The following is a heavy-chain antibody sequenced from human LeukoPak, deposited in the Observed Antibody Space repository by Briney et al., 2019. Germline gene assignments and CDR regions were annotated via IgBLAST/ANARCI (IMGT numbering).Heavy chain of an antibody. CDR1: GFTFSTYS. V-gene: IGHV3-48*02. D-gene: IGHD2-21*02. Sequence: GWSLRLSCAASGFTFSTYSMNWVRQAPGKGLQWVSYISSNGNMIYYADSVKGRFTVSRDNARNSLYLQMNSLRDEDKVVYYCVRDDGDCHGDDCSLRGPYFFDSWGQGTLVTVSS. CDR2: ISSNGNMI. CDR3: VRDDGDCHGDDCSLRGPYFFDS. J-gene: IGHJ4*02.